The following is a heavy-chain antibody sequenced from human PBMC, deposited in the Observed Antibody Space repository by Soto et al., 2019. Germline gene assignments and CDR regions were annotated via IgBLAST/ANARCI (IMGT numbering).Heavy chain of an antibody. CDR2: LYDVDGS. D-gene: IGHD1-1*01. Sequence: GSLRLSCAAFGLTISGKKYVAWVRQAPGKGLEWVSALYDVDGSFYADSVKGRFTTSSDSSKTTVYLQMNDLRPDDTAVYYCATWHEREHAYDVWGQGTTVTVSS. J-gene: IGHJ3*01. CDR3: ATWHEREHAYDV. CDR1: GLTISGKKY. V-gene: IGHV3-53*01.